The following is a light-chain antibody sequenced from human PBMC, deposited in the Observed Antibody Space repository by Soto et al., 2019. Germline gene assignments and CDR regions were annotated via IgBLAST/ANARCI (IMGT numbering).Light chain of an antibody. V-gene: IGLV2-14*01. J-gene: IGLJ1*01. Sequence: QSALTQPASVSGSAGRSITISCTGASSDVGGYNYVSWYQQQPGKAPKLMIYDVSNRPSGVSNRFSGSKSGNTASLTISGLQAEDEADYYCSSYTSSSTYVFGTGTKVTV. CDR1: SSDVGGYNY. CDR3: SSYTSSSTYV. CDR2: DVS.